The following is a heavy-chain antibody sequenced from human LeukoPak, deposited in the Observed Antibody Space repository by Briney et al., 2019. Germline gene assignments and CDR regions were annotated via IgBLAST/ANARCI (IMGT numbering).Heavy chain of an antibody. D-gene: IGHD4-17*01. CDR1: GFTLSSYG. CDR2: IRYDGSNK. J-gene: IGHJ4*02. CDR3: AKTYGDYSTPDY. Sequence: TGGSLRLSCAASGFTLSSYGMHWVRQAPGKGLEWVAFIRYDGSNKYYADSVKGRFTISRDNSKNTLYLQMNSLRAEDTAVYYCAKTYGDYSTPDYWGQGTLVTVSS. V-gene: IGHV3-30*02.